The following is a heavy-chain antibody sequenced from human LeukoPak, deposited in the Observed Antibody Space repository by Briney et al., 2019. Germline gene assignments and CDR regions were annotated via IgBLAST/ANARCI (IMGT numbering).Heavy chain of an antibody. CDR1: GGSFSGYY. CDR2: INHSGST. J-gene: IGHJ3*02. Sequence: SETLSLTCAVYGGSFSGYYWSWIRQPPGKGLEWIGEINHSGSTNYNPSLKSRVTISVDTSKNQFSLKLSSVTAADTAVYYCARHSNYYDSSGYFRLVAFDIWGQGTMVTVSS. D-gene: IGHD3-22*01. V-gene: IGHV4-34*01. CDR3: ARHSNYYDSSGYFRLVAFDI.